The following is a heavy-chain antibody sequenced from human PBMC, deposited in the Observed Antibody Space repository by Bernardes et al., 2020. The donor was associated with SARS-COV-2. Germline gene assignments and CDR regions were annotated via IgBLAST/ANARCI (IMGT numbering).Heavy chain of an antibody. V-gene: IGHV3-74*01. Sequence: GGSLRLSCAASGFTFSSYWMHWVRQAPGKGLVWVSRINSDGSSTSYADSVKGRFTISRDNAKNTLYLQMNSLRAEDTAVYYCARAAPYGDYPDYWGQGTMVTVSS. D-gene: IGHD4-17*01. CDR2: INSDGSST. CDR1: GFTFSSYW. CDR3: ARAAPYGDYPDY. J-gene: IGHJ3*01.